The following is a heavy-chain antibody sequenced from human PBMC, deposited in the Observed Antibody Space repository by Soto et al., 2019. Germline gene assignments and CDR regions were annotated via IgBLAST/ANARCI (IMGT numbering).Heavy chain of an antibody. CDR3: ARRDYAIDYYYGMDV. D-gene: IGHD4-17*01. CDR1: GFTFSTYW. CDR2: INSDGSST. Sequence: LRLSCAASGFTFSTYWMHWVRQAPGKGLVWVSHINSDGSSTTYADSVKGRFTISRDNAKNTLYLQMNSLRAEDTALYYCARRDYAIDYYYGMDVWGQGTTVTVSS. J-gene: IGHJ6*02. V-gene: IGHV3-74*01.